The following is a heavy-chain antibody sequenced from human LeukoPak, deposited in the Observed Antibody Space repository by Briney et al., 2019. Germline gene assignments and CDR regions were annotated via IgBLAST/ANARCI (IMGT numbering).Heavy chain of an antibody. Sequence: PSETLSLTCIVSGGSIRSYYWSWIRQPAGKGLEWIGRIYTSGSSDYNPSLKSRVSMSVDTSRNQLSLKLSSVTAADTAVYYCAREIHYDSSGQRTLHAFDIWGQGTMVTVSS. V-gene: IGHV4-4*07. CDR1: GGSIRSYY. J-gene: IGHJ3*02. D-gene: IGHD3-22*01. CDR2: IYTSGSS. CDR3: AREIHYDSSGQRTLHAFDI.